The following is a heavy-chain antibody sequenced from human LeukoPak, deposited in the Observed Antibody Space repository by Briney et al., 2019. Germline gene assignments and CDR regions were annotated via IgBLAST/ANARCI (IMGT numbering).Heavy chain of an antibody. CDR2: ISGSGGST. Sequence: PGGSLRLSCAASGFTFSSYAMSWVRQAPGKGLEWISAISGSGGSTYYADSVKGRFTISRDNSKNTLYLQMNSLRAEDTAVYYCATSRFWSGLEADYWGQGTLVTVSS. J-gene: IGHJ4*02. D-gene: IGHD3-3*01. V-gene: IGHV3-23*01. CDR1: GFTFSSYA. CDR3: ATSRFWSGLEADY.